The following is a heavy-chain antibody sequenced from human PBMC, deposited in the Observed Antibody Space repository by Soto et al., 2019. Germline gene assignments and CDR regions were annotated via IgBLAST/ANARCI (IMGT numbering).Heavy chain of an antibody. CDR3: ARDPREYYFDY. V-gene: IGHV3-11*01. J-gene: IGHJ4*02. Sequence: AGSLRLSCAASGFTFSDYYMSWIRQAPGKGLEWVSYISSSGSTIYYADSVKGRFTISRDNAKNSLYLQMNSLRAEDTAVYYCARDPREYYFDYWGQGTLVTVSS. CDR2: ISSSGSTI. CDR1: GFTFSDYY.